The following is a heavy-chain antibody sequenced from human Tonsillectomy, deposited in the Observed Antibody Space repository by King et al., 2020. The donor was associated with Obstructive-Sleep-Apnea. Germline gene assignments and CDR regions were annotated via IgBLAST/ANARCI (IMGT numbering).Heavy chain of an antibody. CDR1: GYTFTSYY. Sequence: VQLVESGAEVKKPGASVKVSCKASGYTFTSYYMHWVRQAPGQGLEWMGIITPSGVSTTHAQKFQGRVTVTRDTSTSTVYMELSSLRSEDTAVYYCASGIVGARAPKNYYFDYWGQGTLVTVSS. D-gene: IGHD1-26*01. V-gene: IGHV1-46*01. J-gene: IGHJ4*02. CDR2: ITPSGVST. CDR3: ASGIVGARAPKNYYFDY.